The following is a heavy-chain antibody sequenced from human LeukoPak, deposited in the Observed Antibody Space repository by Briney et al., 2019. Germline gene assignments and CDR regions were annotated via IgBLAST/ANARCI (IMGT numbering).Heavy chain of an antibody. V-gene: IGHV3-21*01. Sequence: GGSLRLSCAASGFTFSSYSMNWVRQAPGKGLEWVSSISSSSSYIYYADSVEGRFTISRDNAKNSLYLQMNSLRAEDTAVYYCARADGYDYVWGSYRFDIWGQGTMVTVSS. CDR3: ARADGYDYVWGSYRFDI. D-gene: IGHD3-16*02. CDR2: ISSSSSYI. CDR1: GFTFSSYS. J-gene: IGHJ3*02.